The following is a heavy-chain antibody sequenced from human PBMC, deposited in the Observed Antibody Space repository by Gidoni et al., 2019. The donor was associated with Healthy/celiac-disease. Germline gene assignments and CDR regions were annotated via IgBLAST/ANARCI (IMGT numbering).Heavy chain of an antibody. V-gene: IGHV5-10-1*03. CDR2: IDPSDSYT. CDR1: GYSFTSYW. J-gene: IGHJ6*03. CDR3: ARLGWGYCSSTSCHLHTGYYYYMDV. Sequence: EVQLVQSGAEVKKPGESLRISCKGSGYSFTSYWISWVRQMPGKGLEWMGRIDPSDSYTNYSPSFQGHVTISADKSISTAYLQWSSLKASDTAMYYCARLGWGYCSSTSCHLHTGYYYYMDVWGKGTTVTVSS. D-gene: IGHD2-2*01.